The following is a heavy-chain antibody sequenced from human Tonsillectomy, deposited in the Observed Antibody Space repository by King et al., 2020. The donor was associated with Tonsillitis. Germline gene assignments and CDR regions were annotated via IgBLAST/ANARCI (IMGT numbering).Heavy chain of an antibody. CDR1: GFTFDNYA. CDR2: ISGGGAHT. J-gene: IGHJ4*02. Sequence: VQLVESGGGLVQPGGSLRLSCAASGFTFDNYAMTWVRQAPGKGLEWVSSISGGGAHTYYADSVKGRFTISRDKSKNTLYLQMNSRRAEDTAVYFCAKEGGGWYTSGWYYFDYWGQGTLVTVSS. CDR3: AKEGGGWYTSGWYYFDY. D-gene: IGHD6-19*01. V-gene: IGHV3-23*04.